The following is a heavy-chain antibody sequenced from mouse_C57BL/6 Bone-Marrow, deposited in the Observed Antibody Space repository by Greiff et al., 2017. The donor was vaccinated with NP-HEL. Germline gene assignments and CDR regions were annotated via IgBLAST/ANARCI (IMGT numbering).Heavy chain of an antibody. CDR3: SRREEYGYDGAWFAY. J-gene: IGHJ3*01. Sequence: EVKVEESGGGLVQPGGSMKLSCAASGFTFSDAWMDWVRQSPEKGLEWIAEIRNKANNHATYYAESVKGRLTISRDDSNSSVYLQMNSLRAEDTCMYYCSRREEYGYDGAWFAYWGQGTLVTVSA. V-gene: IGHV6-6*01. CDR2: IRNKANNHAT. D-gene: IGHD2-2*01. CDR1: GFTFSDAW.